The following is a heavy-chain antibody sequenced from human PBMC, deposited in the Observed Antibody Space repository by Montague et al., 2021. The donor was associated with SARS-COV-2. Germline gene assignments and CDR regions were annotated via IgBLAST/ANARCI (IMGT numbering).Heavy chain of an antibody. CDR2: INHSGST. V-gene: IGHV4-34*01. Sequence: SETLSLTCAVYGGSFSGYYWRWIRQPPGKGLEWIGEINHSGSTNYNPSLKSRVTISVDTSKNQFSLKLSSVTAADTAVYYCARGSSFVTIFGVVITDPLFDYWGQGTLVTASS. CDR1: GGSFSGYY. J-gene: IGHJ4*02. CDR3: ARGSSFVTIFGVVITDPLFDY. D-gene: IGHD3-3*01.